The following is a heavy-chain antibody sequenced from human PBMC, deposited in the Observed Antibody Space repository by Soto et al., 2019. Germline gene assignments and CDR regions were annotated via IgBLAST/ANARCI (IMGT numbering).Heavy chain of an antibody. D-gene: IGHD2-2*02. Sequence: QVQLVQSGAEVKKPGSSVKVSCKASGGTFSSYAISWVRQAPGQVLEWMGGIIPIFGTANYAQKFQGRVTITADESTSTAYMELSSLRSEDTAVYYCASSDIVVVPAAISGYYGMDVWGQGTTVTVSS. CDR1: GGTFSSYA. V-gene: IGHV1-69*01. CDR2: IIPIFGTA. CDR3: ASSDIVVVPAAISGYYGMDV. J-gene: IGHJ6*02.